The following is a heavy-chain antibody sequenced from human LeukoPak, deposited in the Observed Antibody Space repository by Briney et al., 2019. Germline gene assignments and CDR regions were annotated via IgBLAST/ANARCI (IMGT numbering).Heavy chain of an antibody. J-gene: IGHJ4*02. D-gene: IGHD2-15*01. CDR2: ISGSGGST. V-gene: IGHV3-23*01. Sequence: GGSLRLSCAASGFTFSSYAMSWVRQAPGKGLEWVSAISGSGGSTYYADSVKGRFTISRDDAKRSVYLQMNSLRAEDTAVYFCAGGPQYTGSYPYWGQGTLVTVSS. CDR1: GFTFSSYA. CDR3: AGGPQYTGSYPY.